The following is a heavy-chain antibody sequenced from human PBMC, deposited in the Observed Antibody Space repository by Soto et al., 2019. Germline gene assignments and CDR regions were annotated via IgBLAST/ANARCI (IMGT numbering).Heavy chain of an antibody. J-gene: IGHJ6*03. CDR3: ARNQLPSHNCYYYYLDV. D-gene: IGHD2-2*01. V-gene: IGHV1-69*02. CDR2: IIPILGIA. Sequence: QVQLVQSGAEVKKPGSSVKVSCKASGGTFSSYTISWVRQAPGQGLEWMGRIIPILGIANYAQKFQGRVTITADKSTSSANMELSSLRSEDTAVYYCARNQLPSHNCYYYYLDVWGKGTTVTVSS. CDR1: GGTFSSYT.